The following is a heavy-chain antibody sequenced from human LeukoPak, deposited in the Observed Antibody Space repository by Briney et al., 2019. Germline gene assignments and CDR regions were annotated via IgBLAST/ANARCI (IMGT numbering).Heavy chain of an antibody. CDR2: IYSGGST. CDR1: GFTFSTYS. Sequence: GGSLRLSCAASGFTFSTYSMNWVRQAPGTGLEWVSVIYSGGSTYYAHSVKGRFTISRDNSKNTLYLQMNSLRAEDTAVYYCARVDLNGMLDYWGQGTLVTVSS. D-gene: IGHD3/OR15-3a*01. V-gene: IGHV3-53*01. CDR3: ARVDLNGMLDY. J-gene: IGHJ4*02.